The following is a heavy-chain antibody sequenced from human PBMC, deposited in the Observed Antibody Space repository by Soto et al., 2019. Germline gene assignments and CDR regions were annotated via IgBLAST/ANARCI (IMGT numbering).Heavy chain of an antibody. V-gene: IGHV3-15*07. J-gene: IGHJ3*02. CDR2: IKSKTDGGTT. CDR1: NFTFSNAW. Sequence: EVQLVESGGGLVKPGGSLRLSCAASNFTFSNAWMNWVRQAPGKGLEWVGHIKSKTDGGTTDYAAPVKGRFTISSDDSKNTLYLQMNSLISEDTAVYFCTTTSVSGIYVGAFDIWGQGTIVTVFS. CDR3: TTTSVSGIYVGAFDI. D-gene: IGHD3-16*01.